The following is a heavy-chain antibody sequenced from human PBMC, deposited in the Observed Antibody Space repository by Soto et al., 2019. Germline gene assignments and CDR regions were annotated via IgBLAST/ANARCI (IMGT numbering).Heavy chain of an antibody. D-gene: IGHD5-12*01. CDR3: ARDRDNIVATITLYYYYYYGMGV. V-gene: IGHV3-48*02. CDR1: GFTFSSYS. CDR2: ISSSSSTI. J-gene: IGHJ6*02. Sequence: GGSLRLSCAASGFTFSSYSMNWVRQAPGKGLEWVSYISSSSSTIYYADSVKGRFTISRDNAKNSLYLQMNSLRDEDTAVYYCARDRDNIVATITLYYYYYYGMGVWGQGTTVTVSS.